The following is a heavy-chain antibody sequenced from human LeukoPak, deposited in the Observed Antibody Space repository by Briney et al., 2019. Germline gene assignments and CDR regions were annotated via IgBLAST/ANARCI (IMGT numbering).Heavy chain of an antibody. CDR2: MNPNSGNT. Sequence: ASVKVSCKASGYTFTSYDINWVRQATGQGLEWMGWMNPNSGNTGYAQKFQGRVTMTRNTSISTAYMELSSLRSEDTAVYYCARGWDSSGWYGFHWFDPWGQGTWSPSPQ. J-gene: IGHJ5*02. CDR3: ARGWDSSGWYGFHWFDP. V-gene: IGHV1-8*01. D-gene: IGHD6-19*01. CDR1: GYTFTSYD.